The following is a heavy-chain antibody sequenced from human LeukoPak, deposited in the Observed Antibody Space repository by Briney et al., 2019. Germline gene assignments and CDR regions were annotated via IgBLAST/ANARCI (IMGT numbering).Heavy chain of an antibody. V-gene: IGHV3-23*01. CDR3: ANAPFRGCSGGSCYDGGIDY. CDR2: FSGRGGST. J-gene: IGHJ4*02. CDR1: GFTFSSYA. Sequence: GGSLRLSCAVSGFTFSSYAMSWVRRAPGRGLEWVSAFSGRGGSTYCADSVNGRFTISRDNSKNTLYLQMNSLRAEDTAVYCCANAPFRGCSGGSCYDGGIDYWGQGTLVTVSS. D-gene: IGHD2-15*01.